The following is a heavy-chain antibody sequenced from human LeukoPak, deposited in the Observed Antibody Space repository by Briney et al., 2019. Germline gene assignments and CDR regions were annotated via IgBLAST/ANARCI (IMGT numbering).Heavy chain of an antibody. V-gene: IGHV3-66*02. CDR1: GFTVSSNC. CDR2: IYSGGST. Sequence: GGSLRLSCAASGFTVSSNCMSWLRQAPGKGLEWVSAIYSGGSTYYADSVKGRFTISRDNSKNTLYLQMNSLRAEDTAVYYCARAPPKYCSSTSCYYYYYGMDVWGQGTTVTVSS. J-gene: IGHJ6*02. CDR3: ARAPPKYCSSTSCYYYYYGMDV. D-gene: IGHD2-2*01.